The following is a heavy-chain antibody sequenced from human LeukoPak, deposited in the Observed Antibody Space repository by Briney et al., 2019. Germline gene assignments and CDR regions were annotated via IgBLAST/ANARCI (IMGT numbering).Heavy chain of an antibody. D-gene: IGHD3-3*01. CDR3: ARDVNYDHHY. CDR1: GFTVSNDF. J-gene: IGHJ4*02. Sequence: PGGSLRLSCAASGFTVSNDFISWVRQAQGKGLEWVSVIYSTGHVFYGDSVKGRFTISRGNSKNTVYLQMNSLRAEDTAVYFCARDVNYDHHYWGQGTLVTVSS. CDR2: IYSTGHV. V-gene: IGHV3-66*01.